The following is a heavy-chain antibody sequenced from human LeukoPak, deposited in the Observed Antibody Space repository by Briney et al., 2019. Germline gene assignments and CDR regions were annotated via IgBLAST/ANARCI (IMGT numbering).Heavy chain of an antibody. V-gene: IGHV1-18*01. CDR2: ISAHNGNT. CDR3: ARMEGSGSPKSRYSFDY. CDR1: GYTFTSYG. J-gene: IGHJ4*02. Sequence: ASVKVSCKASGYTFTSYGISWVRQAPGQGLEWMGWISAHNGNTNYAQKLQGRVTMTTDTSTSTAYMELRSLRSDDTAVYYCARMEGSGSPKSRYSFDYWGQGTLVTVSS. D-gene: IGHD3-10*01.